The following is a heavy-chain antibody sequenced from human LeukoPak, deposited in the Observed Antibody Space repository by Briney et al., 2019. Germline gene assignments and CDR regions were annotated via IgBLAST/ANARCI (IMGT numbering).Heavy chain of an antibody. CDR3: ARDLTGDAYFDY. J-gene: IGHJ4*02. V-gene: IGHV3-66*01. CDR1: GFTVRSNY. Sequence: GGSLRLSCAASGFTVRSNYMTWVRQAPGKGLEWVSIIYSGGSTYYADSVKGRFAISRDNSKNTLYLQMNSLRAEDTAVFYCARDLTGDAYFDYWGQGTLVTVSS. D-gene: IGHD7-27*01. CDR2: IYSGGST.